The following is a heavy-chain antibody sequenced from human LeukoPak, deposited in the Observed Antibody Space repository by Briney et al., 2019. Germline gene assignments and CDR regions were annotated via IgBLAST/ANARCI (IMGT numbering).Heavy chain of an antibody. D-gene: IGHD2-15*01. CDR1: GGSISSSSYY. V-gene: IGHV4-39*01. CDR2: IYYSGST. J-gene: IGHJ4*02. CDR3: ARELDCSGGSYTIDY. Sequence: SETLSLTCTVSGGSISSSSYYWGWIRQPPGKGLEWIGSIYYSGSTYYNPSLKSRVTISVDTSKNQFSLKLSSVTAADTAVYYCARELDCSGGSYTIDYWGQGTLVTVSS.